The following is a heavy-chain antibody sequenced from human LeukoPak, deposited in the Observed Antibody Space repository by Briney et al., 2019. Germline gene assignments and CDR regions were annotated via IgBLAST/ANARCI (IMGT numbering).Heavy chain of an antibody. J-gene: IGHJ5*02. D-gene: IGHD6-19*01. CDR2: IYYSGNT. V-gene: IGHV4-39*01. CDR1: GGSISRSYYY. Sequence: PSETLSFTCTVSGGSISRSYYYWGWIRQPPGKGLEWIGTIYYSGNTFYNPSLKSRVTISVDTSINHFSLTLTSLTAADTAVYFCTRHEHKALAGDTWGPGTLVTVSS. CDR3: TRHEHKALAGDT.